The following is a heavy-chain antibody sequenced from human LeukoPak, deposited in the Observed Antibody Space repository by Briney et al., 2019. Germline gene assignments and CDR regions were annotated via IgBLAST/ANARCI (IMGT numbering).Heavy chain of an antibody. CDR1: GFTFSSYA. J-gene: IGHJ4*02. CDR3: ARDGAGYCSGGSCYGHYFDY. V-gene: IGHV3-30*04. CDR2: ISYDGSNK. Sequence: GGSLSLSCAASGFTFSSYAMHWVRQAPGKGLEWVAVISYDGSNKYYADSVKGRFTISRDNSKNTLYLQMNSLRAEDTAVYYCARDGAGYCSGGSCYGHYFDYWGQGTLVTVSS. D-gene: IGHD2-15*01.